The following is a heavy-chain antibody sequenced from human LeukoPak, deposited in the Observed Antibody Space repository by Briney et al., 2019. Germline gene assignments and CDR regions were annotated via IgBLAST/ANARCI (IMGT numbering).Heavy chain of an antibody. CDR1: GGTFSSYA. V-gene: IGHV1-69*13. CDR2: IIPIFGTA. D-gene: IGHD5-12*01. CDR3: ARGPKGGGYELLYYYYGMDV. J-gene: IGHJ6*02. Sequence: SVKVSCKASGGTFSSYAISWVRQAPGQGLEWMGGIIPIFGTANYALKFQGRVTITADESTSTAYMELSSLRSEDTAVYYCARGPKGGGYELLYYYYGMDVWGQGTTVTVSS.